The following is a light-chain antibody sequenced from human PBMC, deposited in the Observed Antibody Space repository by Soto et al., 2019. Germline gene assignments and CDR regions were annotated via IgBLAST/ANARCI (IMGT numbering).Light chain of an antibody. J-gene: IGKJ1*01. CDR1: QSVRSN. CDR2: GAS. CDR3: QQYINWSWA. V-gene: IGKV3-15*01. Sequence: RVRPQSPATLSVSPGERATLSCRASQSVRSNLAGYQQKPGQAPRLLIYGASTRATGIPARFSGSGSGTEFTLTITSLQSEDFAVYYCQQYINWSWAFGQGTKVDIK.